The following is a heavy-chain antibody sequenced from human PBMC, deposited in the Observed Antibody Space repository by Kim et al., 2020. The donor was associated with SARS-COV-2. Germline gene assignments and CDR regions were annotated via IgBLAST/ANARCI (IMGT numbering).Heavy chain of an antibody. CDR2: IYDTGRT. Sequence: GGSLRLSCVASGFPVSSECMSWVRQALGKGLERVSLIYDTGRTYYADSGDGRFAISRDSSRNTLYLQMNSLRDDDAAVYYCVREKYSGSDEALYHYNMAVWGQVTTVTVSS. J-gene: IGHJ6*02. D-gene: IGHD5-12*01. CDR1: GFPVSSEC. V-gene: IGHV3-66*01. CDR3: VREKYSGSDEALYHYNMAV.